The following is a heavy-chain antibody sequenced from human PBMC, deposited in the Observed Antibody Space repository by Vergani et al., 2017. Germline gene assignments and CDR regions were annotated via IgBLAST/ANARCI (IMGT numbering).Heavy chain of an antibody. CDR2: IYPGDSDT. CDR3: ARDRGWLHEQGYYFDY. D-gene: IGHD5-24*01. Sequence: EVQLVQSGAEVKKPGESLKISCKGSGYSFTSYWIGWVRQMPGKGLEWMGIIYPGDSDTRYSPSFQGQVTISADKSISTAYLQWSSRKASDTAMYYCARDRGWLHEQGYYFDYWGQGTLVTVSS. J-gene: IGHJ4*02. V-gene: IGHV5-51*01. CDR1: GYSFTSYW.